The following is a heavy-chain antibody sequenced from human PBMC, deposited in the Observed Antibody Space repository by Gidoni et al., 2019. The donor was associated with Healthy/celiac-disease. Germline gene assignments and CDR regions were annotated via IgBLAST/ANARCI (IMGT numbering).Heavy chain of an antibody. CDR3: ARDPEGSRAPWFDP. Sequence: EVQLVESGGGLVKPGGSLRLSCAASGFTFSSYSMNWVRQAPGKGLEWVSSISSSSSYIYYADSVKGRFTIARDNAKNSLYLQMNSLRAEDTAVYYCARDPEGSRAPWFDPWGQGTLVTVSS. CDR1: GFTFSSYS. D-gene: IGHD1-26*01. J-gene: IGHJ5*02. CDR2: ISSSSSYI. V-gene: IGHV3-21*01.